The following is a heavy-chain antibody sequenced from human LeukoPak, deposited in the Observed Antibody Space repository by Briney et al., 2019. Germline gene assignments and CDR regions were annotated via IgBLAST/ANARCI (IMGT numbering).Heavy chain of an antibody. CDR2: ISSNGGST. V-gene: IGHV3-64D*09. J-gene: IGHJ4*02. Sequence: GGSLRLSCAASGFTFSSYAMSWVRQAPGKGLEYVSAISSNGGSTYYADSVKGRFTISRDNSKNTLYLQMSSLRAEDTAVYYCVKGRTMIVVVHFDYWGQGTLVTVSS. D-gene: IGHD3-22*01. CDR3: VKGRTMIVVVHFDY. CDR1: GFTFSSYA.